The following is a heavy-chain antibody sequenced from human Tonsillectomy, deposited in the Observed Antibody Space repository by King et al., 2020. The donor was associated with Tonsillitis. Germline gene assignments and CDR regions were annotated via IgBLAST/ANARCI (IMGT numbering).Heavy chain of an antibody. V-gene: IGHV1-2*05. CDR2: INPNSGGT. Sequence: QLVQSGAEVKKPGASVKVSCKASGYTFIGYYMHWVRQAPGQGLEWMGRINPNSGGTNYAQKFQGRVTMTRDTAISTAYMELSSLTSDDTVVYYCARGRDYCGGGSCPFEYWGRGTLVTVST. D-gene: IGHD2-15*01. CDR1: GYTFIGYY. CDR3: ARGRDYCGGGSCPFEY. J-gene: IGHJ4*02.